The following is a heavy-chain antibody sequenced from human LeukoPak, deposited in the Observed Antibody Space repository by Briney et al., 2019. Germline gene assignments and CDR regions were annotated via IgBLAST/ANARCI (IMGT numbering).Heavy chain of an antibody. CDR2: ISGSGGST. J-gene: IGHJ6*02. CDR1: GFTLSSYA. D-gene: IGHD3-22*01. V-gene: IGHV3-23*01. Sequence: GGSLRLSCAASGFTLSSYAMSWVRQAPGKGLEWVSAISGSGGSTYYADSVKGRFTISRDNSKNTLYLQMNSLRAEDTAVYYCAKANVYYDSSGYYFGVYYSYGMDVWGQGTTVTVSS. CDR3: AKANVYYDSSGYYFGVYYSYGMDV.